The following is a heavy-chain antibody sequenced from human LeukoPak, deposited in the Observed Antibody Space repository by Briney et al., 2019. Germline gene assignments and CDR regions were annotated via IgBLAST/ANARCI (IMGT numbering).Heavy chain of an antibody. D-gene: IGHD3-10*01. J-gene: IGHJ6*03. CDR3: ARDGSGRFNYYYYMDV. CDR2: IIPIFGTA. Sequence: GASVKVSCKASGGTFSSYAISWVRQAPGQGLEWMGGIIPIFGTANYAQKFQGRVTITADESTSTAYMELSSLRSEDTAVYYCARDGSGRFNYYYYMDVWGKGTTVTISS. CDR1: GGTFSSYA. V-gene: IGHV1-69*13.